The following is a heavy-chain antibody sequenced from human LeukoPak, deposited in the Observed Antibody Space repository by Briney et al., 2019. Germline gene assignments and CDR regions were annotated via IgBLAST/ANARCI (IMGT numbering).Heavy chain of an antibody. Sequence: PSETLSLTCTVSGYSISSGYYWGWIRQPPGKGLEWIGSIYHSGSTYYNPSLKSRVTISVDTSKNQFSLKLSSVTAADTAVYYCARVAHCSSTTCYQGVFDYWGQGTLVTVSS. CDR3: ARVAHCSSTTCYQGVFDY. J-gene: IGHJ4*02. CDR2: IYHSGST. CDR1: GYSISSGYY. V-gene: IGHV4-38-2*02. D-gene: IGHD2-2*01.